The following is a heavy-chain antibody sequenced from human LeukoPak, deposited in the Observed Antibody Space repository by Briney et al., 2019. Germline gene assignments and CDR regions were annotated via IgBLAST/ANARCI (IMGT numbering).Heavy chain of an antibody. CDR2: TYYRSKWYN. CDR3: AREQEQQLLWAWFDP. J-gene: IGHJ5*02. CDR1: GDSVSSNRAA. V-gene: IGHV6-1*01. D-gene: IGHD2-2*01. Sequence: SQTLALTCAISGDSVSSNRAAWHWIRQSPSRGLEWLGRTYYRSKWYNDYAVSVKSRITINVDTSKNQFSLQLNSVTPGDAAVYYCAREQEQQLLWAWFDPWGQGTLVTVSS.